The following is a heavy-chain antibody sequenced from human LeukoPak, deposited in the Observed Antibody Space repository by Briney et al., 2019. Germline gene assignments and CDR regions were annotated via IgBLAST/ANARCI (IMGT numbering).Heavy chain of an antibody. J-gene: IGHJ6*02. D-gene: IGHD3-10*01. CDR3: ARETKRFTMVRGVRGYYYGMDV. CDR2: ISYSGHS. V-gene: IGHV4-59*01. CDR1: GGSISNYF. Sequence: SETLSLTCSVSGGSISNYFWSWIRQPPGKGLEYIGHISYSGHSYYNPSLESRVTISVDTSKNQFSLKLSSVAAADTALYYCARETKRFTMVRGVRGYYYGMDVWGQGTTVIVSS.